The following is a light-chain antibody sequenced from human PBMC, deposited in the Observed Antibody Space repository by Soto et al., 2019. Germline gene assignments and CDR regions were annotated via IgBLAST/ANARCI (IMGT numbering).Light chain of an antibody. CDR3: QQFNNWPPHT. J-gene: IGKJ4*01. Sequence: EVVMTQSPATLSVSPGERATLSCRASQFVSTNLAWYQQKPGQAPRRLIYSASTMATGIPARFSGRGSWTEFTLTISSLQSEDSAVYYCQQFNNWPPHTFGGGTKVEIK. V-gene: IGKV3-15*01. CDR2: SAS. CDR1: QFVSTN.